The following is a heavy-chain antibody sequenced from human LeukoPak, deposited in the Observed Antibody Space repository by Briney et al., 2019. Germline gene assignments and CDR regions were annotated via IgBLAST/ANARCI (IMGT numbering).Heavy chain of an antibody. CDR3: VRLHGQYGSGSYHLDY. CDR1: GGTFSSYA. Sequence: SVKVSCKASGGTFSSYAISWVRQAPGQGLEWMGGIIPIFGTANYAQKFQGRVTITADESTSTAYMELSSLRSEDTAVCYCVRLHGQYGSGSYHLDYWGQGTLVTVSS. CDR2: IIPIFGTA. D-gene: IGHD3-10*01. V-gene: IGHV1-69*01. J-gene: IGHJ4*02.